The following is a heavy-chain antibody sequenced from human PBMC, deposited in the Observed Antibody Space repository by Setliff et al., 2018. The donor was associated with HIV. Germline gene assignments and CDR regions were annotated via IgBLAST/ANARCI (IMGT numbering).Heavy chain of an antibody. CDR3: ATQRDIVMVPGQGGFDI. J-gene: IGHJ3*02. CDR2: ISVYNGKT. CDR1: TYTFSSYV. Sequence: GASVKVSCKASTYTFSSYVINWVRQAPGQGLEWMGRISVYNGKTIYAQKLQGRVIMTTDTSTSTAYMELRSLRSDDTAMYYCATQRDIVMVPGQGGFDIWAQGTMVTVSS. D-gene: IGHD2-2*01. V-gene: IGHV1-18*01.